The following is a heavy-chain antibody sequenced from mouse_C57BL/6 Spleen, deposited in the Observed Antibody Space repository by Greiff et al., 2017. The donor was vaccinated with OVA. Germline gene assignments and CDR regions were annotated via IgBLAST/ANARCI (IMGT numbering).Heavy chain of an antibody. V-gene: IGHV2-3*01. Sequence: VMLVESGPGLVAPSQSLSITCTVSGFSLTSYGVSWVRQPPGKGLEWLGVIWGDGSTNYHSALLSSLSISKEHSKSQVFLILTSLQTDDTATYYCANNAYSNDEDYYAMDYWGQGTSVTVSS. CDR1: GFSLTSYG. D-gene: IGHD2-12*01. CDR2: IWGDGST. J-gene: IGHJ4*01. CDR3: ANNAYSNDEDYYAMDY.